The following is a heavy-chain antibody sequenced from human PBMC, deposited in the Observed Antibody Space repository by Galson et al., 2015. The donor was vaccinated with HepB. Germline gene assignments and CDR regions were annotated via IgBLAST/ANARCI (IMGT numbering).Heavy chain of an antibody. J-gene: IGHJ2*01. CDR3: ASMGSHWYFDL. CDR2: IYYSGST. V-gene: IGHV4-59*01. D-gene: IGHD3-16*01. Sequence: LRLSCAASGFTFSSFYMSWIRQAPGKGLEWIGYIYYSGSTNYNPSLKSRVTISVDTSKNQISLKLSSVTAADTAVYYCASMGSHWYFDLWGRGTLVTVSS. CDR1: GFTFSSFY.